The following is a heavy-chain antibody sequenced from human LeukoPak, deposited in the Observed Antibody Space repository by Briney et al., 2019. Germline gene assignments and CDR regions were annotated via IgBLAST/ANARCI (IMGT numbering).Heavy chain of an antibody. CDR1: GFIVSRNY. Sequence: GVSVRLSCAASGFIVSRNYMNWVRQAPGKGVEWVSVFYSGGSTYYADSVKGRFTITRDNSKNTVYLQMNSLRAEDTAVYYCARDSETETGWYYYGMDVWGQGTTVTVSS. CDR3: ARDSETETGWYYYGMDV. D-gene: IGHD1-1*01. V-gene: IGHV3-53*01. J-gene: IGHJ6*02. CDR2: FYSGGST.